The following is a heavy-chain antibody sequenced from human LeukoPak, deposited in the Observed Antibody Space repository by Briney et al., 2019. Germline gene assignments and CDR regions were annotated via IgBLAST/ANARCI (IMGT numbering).Heavy chain of an antibody. Sequence: QPGGSLRLSCAASGFTFSSYWMSWVRQAPGKGLEWVANIKQDGSEKYYVDSVKGRFTISRDNAKNSLYLQMNSLRAEDTAVYYCVTSAADDYYYYYYMDVWGKGTTVTVSS. D-gene: IGHD6-13*01. CDR3: VTSAADDYYYYYYMDV. V-gene: IGHV3-7*01. CDR2: IKQDGSEK. CDR1: GFTFSSYW. J-gene: IGHJ6*03.